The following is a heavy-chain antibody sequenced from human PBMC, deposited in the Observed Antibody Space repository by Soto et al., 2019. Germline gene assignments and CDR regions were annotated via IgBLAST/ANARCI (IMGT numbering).Heavy chain of an antibody. D-gene: IGHD2-8*02. CDR3: ARHTHRGHWSFDY. V-gene: IGHV4-59*01. CDR2: IYYSGST. J-gene: IGHJ4*02. Sequence: SEPLSLTCTVAGGSISSYYGSWIRQPPGKGLEWIGYIYYSGSTNYNPSLKSRVTISVDTSKNQFSLKLSSVTAADTAVYYCARHTHRGHWSFDYWGQGTVVTVSS. CDR1: GGSISSYY.